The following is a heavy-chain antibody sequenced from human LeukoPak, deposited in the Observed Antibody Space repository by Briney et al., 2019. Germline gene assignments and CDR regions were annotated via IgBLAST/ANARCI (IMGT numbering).Heavy chain of an antibody. J-gene: IGHJ4*02. CDR2: IYPGDSDT. CDR1: GYSFTSYW. CDR3: ARNYYDSSGYYSPGGY. D-gene: IGHD3-22*01. V-gene: IGHV5-51*01. Sequence: GESLKISCKGSGYSFTSYWIGWVRQMPVKGLEWMGIIYPGDSDTRYSPSFQGQVTISADKSISTAYLQWSSLKASDTAMYYCARNYYDSSGYYSPGGYWGQGTLVTVSS.